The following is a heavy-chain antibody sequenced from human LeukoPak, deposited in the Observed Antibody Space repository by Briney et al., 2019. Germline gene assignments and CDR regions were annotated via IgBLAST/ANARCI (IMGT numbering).Heavy chain of an antibody. CDR2: ISTDGSDT. Sequence: GGSLRLSCAASGFTFRSFWMHWVRQAPGKGLVWVSHISTDGSDTSYADSVKGRFTVSRDNAKNTLYLQINSLRVEDTAVYYCARVVVGPWSLDTFDLWGQGTTVTVSS. J-gene: IGHJ3*01. CDR3: ARVVVGPWSLDTFDL. V-gene: IGHV3-74*01. D-gene: IGHD1-26*01. CDR1: GFTFRSFW.